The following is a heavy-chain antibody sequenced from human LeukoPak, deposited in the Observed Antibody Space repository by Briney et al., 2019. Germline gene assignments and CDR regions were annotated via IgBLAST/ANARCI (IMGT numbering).Heavy chain of an antibody. Sequence: PSETLSLTCTVSGASISSRDYYWVWIRQTPGKGLEWIGSIYHNGNTYSNLSLKSRVTMSVGTSKNQFSLRLSSLTAADTGVYYCARDHCTGGVCYSSAYYYGMDVWGQGTTVAVSS. D-gene: IGHD2-8*02. V-gene: IGHV4-39*07. J-gene: IGHJ6*02. CDR3: ARDHCTGGVCYSSAYYYGMDV. CDR2: IYHNGNT. CDR1: GASISSRDYY.